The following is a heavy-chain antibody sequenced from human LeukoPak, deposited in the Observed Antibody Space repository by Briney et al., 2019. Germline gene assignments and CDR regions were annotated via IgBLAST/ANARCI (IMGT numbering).Heavy chain of an antibody. CDR1: GFTVSSNY. CDR2: IYSGGGT. D-gene: IGHD6-19*01. Sequence: PGGSLRLSCAASGFTVSSNYMNWVRQAPGKGLEWVSVIYSGGGTYYADSVRGRFTISRDNFKNTLYLQMNSLRAEDTTVYYCARVPSSGWGRLDVWGQGTTVTVSS. V-gene: IGHV3-53*01. CDR3: ARVPSSGWGRLDV. J-gene: IGHJ6*02.